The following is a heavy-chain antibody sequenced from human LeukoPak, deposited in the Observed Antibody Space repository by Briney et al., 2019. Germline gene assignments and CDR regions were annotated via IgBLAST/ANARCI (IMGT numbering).Heavy chain of an antibody. V-gene: IGHV4-59*01. CDR1: GGSISGYY. CDR3: AREGSGWYALDY. J-gene: IGHJ4*02. D-gene: IGHD6-19*01. CDR2: IYDSGIT. Sequence: SETLSLTCTVSGGSISGYYWSWIRQPPGKGLEYIGYIYDSGITNYNPTLKSRVTISSDTSKNQFSLKVTSATAADTAVYYCAREGSGWYALDYWGQGTLVTVSS.